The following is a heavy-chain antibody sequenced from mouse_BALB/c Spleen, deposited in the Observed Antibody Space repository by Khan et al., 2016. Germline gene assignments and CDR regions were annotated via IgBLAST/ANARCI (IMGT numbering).Heavy chain of an antibody. CDR2: IWGDGST. CDR3: ASYYDYDGGFAY. CDR1: GFSITGFA. D-gene: IGHD2-4*01. V-gene: IGHV2-6-7*01. Sequence: QVQLKESGPGLVAPSQSLSITCTVSGFSITGFAVNWVRQPPGKGLEWLGVIWGDGSTDYDSALKSRLSISKDDSKSQVFLKMNSLQTDDTARYCCASYYDYDGGFAYWGQGTLVTVSA. J-gene: IGHJ3*01.